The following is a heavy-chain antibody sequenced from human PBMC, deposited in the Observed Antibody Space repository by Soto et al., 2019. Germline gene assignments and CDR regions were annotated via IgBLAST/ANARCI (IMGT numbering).Heavy chain of an antibody. V-gene: IGHV5-51*01. CDR2: VFPGDSDT. J-gene: IGHJ4*02. CDR1: GYNFTNYW. CDR3: ARQEDVTGTVHYSHGF. D-gene: IGHD1-20*01. Sequence: GESLKISCKVTGYNFTNYWVAWVRQMPGKGLEWMGIVFPGDSDTRYNPSFQGQVTFSADKSIDTAYLHWSSLKASDTAMYYCARQEDVTGTVHYSHGFWGQGTLVTVSS.